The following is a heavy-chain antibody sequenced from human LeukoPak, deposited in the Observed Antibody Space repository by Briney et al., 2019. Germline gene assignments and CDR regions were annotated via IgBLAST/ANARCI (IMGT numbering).Heavy chain of an antibody. V-gene: IGHV3-23*01. Sequence: GGSLRLSCAASGFTFSSYAMSWVRQAPGKGLEWVSAISGSGGSTYYADSVKGRFTISRDNSKNTLYLQMNSLRAGGTAVYYCAKRAAAGTPPNWFDPWGQGTLVTVSS. J-gene: IGHJ5*02. CDR3: AKRAAAGTPPNWFDP. D-gene: IGHD6-13*01. CDR1: GFTFSSYA. CDR2: ISGSGGST.